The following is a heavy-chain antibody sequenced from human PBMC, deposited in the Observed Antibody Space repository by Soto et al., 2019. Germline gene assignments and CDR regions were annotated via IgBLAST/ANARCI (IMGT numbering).Heavy chain of an antibody. CDR1: GGSISSGGYY. CDR3: AREIPPYCSGGSCYREGWFDP. J-gene: IGHJ5*02. D-gene: IGHD2-15*01. CDR2: IYYSGST. V-gene: IGHV4-31*03. Sequence: QVQLQESGPGLVKPSQTLSLTCTVSGGSISSGGYYWSWIRQHPGKGLEWIGYIYYSGSTYYNPSLKSRVTISVDTSKNQFSLELSSVTAADTAVYYCAREIPPYCSGGSCYREGWFDPWGQGTLVTVSS.